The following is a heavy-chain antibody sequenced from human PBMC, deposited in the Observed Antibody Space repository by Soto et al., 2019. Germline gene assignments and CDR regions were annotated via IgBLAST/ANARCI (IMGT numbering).Heavy chain of an antibody. D-gene: IGHD3-10*01. CDR1: GFTFSTYA. CDR3: VKGRITADRDDY. Sequence: EVQLLESGGGLVQPGGSLRLSCAASGFTFSTYAMTWVRQAPGKGLEWVSAISGSGGTTNYADSVKGRFTISRDNSKNTLYLQMNSLRAEDTAVYYCVKGRITADRDDYWGQGTLVTVSS. V-gene: IGHV3-23*01. J-gene: IGHJ4*02. CDR2: ISGSGGTT.